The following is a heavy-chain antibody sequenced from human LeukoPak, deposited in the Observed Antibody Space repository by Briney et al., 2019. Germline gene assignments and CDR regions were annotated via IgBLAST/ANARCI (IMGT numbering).Heavy chain of an antibody. CDR1: GGSFSGYY. J-gene: IGHJ4*02. CDR3: ARRLPYGSGSYGY. Sequence: PSETLSLTCAVYGGSFSGYYWSWIRQPPGKGLEWIGEINHSESTNYNPSLKSRVTISVDTSKNQFSLKLSSVTAADTAVYYCARRLPYGSGSYGYWGQGTLVTVSS. D-gene: IGHD3-10*01. CDR2: INHSEST. V-gene: IGHV4-34*01.